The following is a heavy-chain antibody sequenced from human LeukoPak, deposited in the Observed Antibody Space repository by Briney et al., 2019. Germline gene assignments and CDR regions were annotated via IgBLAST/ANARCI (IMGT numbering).Heavy chain of an antibody. CDR1: GGTFSSYA. V-gene: IGHV1-69*15. D-gene: IGHD1-14*01. CDR3: ARDGVRNMGLRLDY. Sequence: GSSVKVSCKASGGTFSSYAISWVRQAPGQGLEWMGRITPIFPKSNYAQKFQGRVTFTADESTSTAYMEMSSLTSEDTAVYYCARDGVRNMGLRLDYWGQGTLVIVSS. J-gene: IGHJ4*02. CDR2: ITPIFPKS.